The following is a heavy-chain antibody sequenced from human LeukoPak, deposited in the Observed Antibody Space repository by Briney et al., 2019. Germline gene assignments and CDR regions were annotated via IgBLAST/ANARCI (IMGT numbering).Heavy chain of an antibody. V-gene: IGHV4-59*01. D-gene: IGHD4-17*01. CDR3: ARYQSYGDYVLGYNWFDP. J-gene: IGHJ5*02. Sequence: PSETLSLTCTVSGGSISSYYWSWIRQPPGKGLEWIGYIYYSGSTNYNPSLKSRVTISVDTSKNQFSLKLSSVTAADTAVYYCARYQSYGDYVLGYNWFDPWGQGTLVTVSS. CDR2: IYYSGST. CDR1: GGSISSYY.